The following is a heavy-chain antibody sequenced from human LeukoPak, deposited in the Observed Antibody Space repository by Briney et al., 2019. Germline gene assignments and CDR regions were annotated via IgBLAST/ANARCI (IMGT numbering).Heavy chain of an antibody. CDR3: AKPTYDYVWGSYRPADWYFDL. CDR2: ISGSGGST. D-gene: IGHD3-16*02. Sequence: GGSLRLSCAASGFTFSSYAMSWVRQAPGKGLEWVSAISGSGGSTYYADSVKGRFTISRDNPKNTLYLQMNSLRAEDTAVYYCAKPTYDYVWGSYRPADWYFDLWGRGTLVTVSS. J-gene: IGHJ2*01. V-gene: IGHV3-23*01. CDR1: GFTFSSYA.